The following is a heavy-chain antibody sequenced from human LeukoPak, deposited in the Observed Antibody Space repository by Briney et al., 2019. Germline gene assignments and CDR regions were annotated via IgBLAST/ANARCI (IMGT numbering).Heavy chain of an antibody. CDR3: ARGPFLRFLEWSQPYYFDY. Sequence: SETLSLTCAVYGGSFSGYYWSWIRQPPGKGLEWIGEINHSGSTNYNPSLKSRVTISVDTSKNQFSLKLSSVTAADTAVYYCARGPFLRFLEWSQPYYFDYWGQGTLVTVSS. CDR2: INHSGST. CDR1: GGSFSGYY. V-gene: IGHV4-34*01. J-gene: IGHJ4*02. D-gene: IGHD3-3*01.